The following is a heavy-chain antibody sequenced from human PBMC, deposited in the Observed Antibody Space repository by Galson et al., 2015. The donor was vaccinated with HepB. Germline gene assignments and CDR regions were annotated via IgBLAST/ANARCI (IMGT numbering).Heavy chain of an antibody. V-gene: IGHV1-8*01. Sequence: SVKVSCKASGYIFINHDIKWVRQATGQGLEWMGWMNPNSGNTGFAQRFQGRLTMTRDTSTNTAYMELTDLTSDDTAIYYCARGLSWFGNHLRHPGGDYWGQGTVVTVSS. CDR1: GYIFINHD. J-gene: IGHJ4*02. CDR2: MNPNSGNT. CDR3: ARGLSWFGNHLRHPGGDY. D-gene: IGHD3-10*01.